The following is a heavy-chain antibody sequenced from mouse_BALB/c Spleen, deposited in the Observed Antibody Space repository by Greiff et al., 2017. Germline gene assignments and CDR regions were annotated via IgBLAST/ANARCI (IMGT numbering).Heavy chain of an antibody. Sequence: DVKLVESGGGLVKPGGSLKLSCAASGFTFSSYAMSWVRQTPEKRLEWVASISSGGSTYYPDSVKGRFTISRDNARNILYLQMSSLRSEDTAMYYCARGPIYYDAMDYWGQGTSVTVSS. CDR3: ARGPIYYDAMDY. J-gene: IGHJ4*01. CDR1: GFTFSSYA. V-gene: IGHV5-6-5*01. D-gene: IGHD2-1*01. CDR2: ISSGGST.